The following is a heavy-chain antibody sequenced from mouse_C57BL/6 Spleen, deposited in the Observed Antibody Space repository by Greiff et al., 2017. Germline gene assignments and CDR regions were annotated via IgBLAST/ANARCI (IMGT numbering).Heavy chain of an antibody. CDR2: IHPNSGST. J-gene: IGHJ4*01. V-gene: IGHV1-64*01. Sequence: VQLQQPGAELVKPGASVKLSCKASGYTFTSYWMHWVKQRPGQGLEWIGMIHPNSGSTNYNEKFKSKATLTVDKSSSTAYMQLSSLTSEDSAVYYCARSGIYYDYGGAMDYWGQGTSVTVSS. CDR1: GYTFTSYW. D-gene: IGHD2-4*01. CDR3: ARSGIYYDYGGAMDY.